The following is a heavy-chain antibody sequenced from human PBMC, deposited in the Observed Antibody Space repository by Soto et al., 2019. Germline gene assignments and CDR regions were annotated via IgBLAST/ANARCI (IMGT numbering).Heavy chain of an antibody. Sequence: QVQLVQSGAEVKKPGASVKVSCKASGYTFTSYAMHWVRQAPGRRLEWMGWINAGNGNTKYSQKFQGRVTITRDTPASTAYMELSRLRSADTVVYYCARERFLDWLSNRPYFDYWGQGTLVTVSS. CDR3: ARERFLDWLSNRPYFDY. V-gene: IGHV1-3*01. CDR2: INAGNGNT. J-gene: IGHJ4*02. D-gene: IGHD3-3*01. CDR1: GYTFTSYA.